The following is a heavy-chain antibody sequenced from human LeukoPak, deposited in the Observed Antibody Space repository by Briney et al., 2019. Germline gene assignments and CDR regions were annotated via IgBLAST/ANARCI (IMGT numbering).Heavy chain of an antibody. CDR2: IYSGGRT. D-gene: IGHD3-16*02. Sequence: GGSLRLSCAVSGLSVSSNYMRWVRQAPGKGLEWVSVIYSGGRTFYADSVKGRFSISRDNSKNTNYLQMDRLRVEDTAVYYCARDRGGDGYCLDHWGQGTLVTVSS. CDR1: GLSVSSNY. CDR3: ARDRGGDGYCLDH. J-gene: IGHJ5*02. V-gene: IGHV3-53*01.